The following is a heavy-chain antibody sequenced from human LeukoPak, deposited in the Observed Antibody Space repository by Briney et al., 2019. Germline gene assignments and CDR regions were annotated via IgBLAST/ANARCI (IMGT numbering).Heavy chain of an antibody. CDR3: ARNFMVRGVTPGY. CDR1: GYTFTSYY. J-gene: IGHJ4*02. CDR2: INPNSGGT. Sequence: ASVKVSCKASGYTFTSYYMHWVRQAPGQGLEWMGWINPNSGGTNYAQKFQGRVTMTRDTSISTAYMELSRLRSDDTAVYYCARNFMVRGVTPGYWGQGTLVTVSS. D-gene: IGHD3-10*01. V-gene: IGHV1-2*02.